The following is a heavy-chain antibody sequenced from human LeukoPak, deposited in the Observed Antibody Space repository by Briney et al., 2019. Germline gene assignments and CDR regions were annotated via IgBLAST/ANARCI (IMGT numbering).Heavy chain of an antibody. V-gene: IGHV4-61*01. CDR3: ASHNDYGSGSYSSPDAFDI. CDR1: GGSISSGSDY. Sequence: PSETLSLTCTVSGGSISSGSDYWSWIRQPPGKGLEWIGYIYYSGSTNYNPSLKSRVTISVDTSKNQFSLKLSSVTAADTAVYYCASHNDYGSGSYSSPDAFDIWGQGTMVTVSS. J-gene: IGHJ3*02. D-gene: IGHD3-10*01. CDR2: IYYSGST.